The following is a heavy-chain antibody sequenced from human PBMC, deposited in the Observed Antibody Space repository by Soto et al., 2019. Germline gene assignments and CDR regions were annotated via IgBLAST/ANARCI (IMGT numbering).Heavy chain of an antibody. J-gene: IGHJ4*02. Sequence: GGSLRPSCAASGFTFSSYAMSWVRQAPGKGLEWVSAISGSGGSTYYADSVKGRFTISRDNSKNTLYLQMNSLRAEDTAVYYCAKERLEWELLDYFDYWGQGTLVTVSS. CDR1: GFTFSSYA. CDR2: ISGSGGST. CDR3: AKERLEWELLDYFDY. V-gene: IGHV3-23*01. D-gene: IGHD1-26*01.